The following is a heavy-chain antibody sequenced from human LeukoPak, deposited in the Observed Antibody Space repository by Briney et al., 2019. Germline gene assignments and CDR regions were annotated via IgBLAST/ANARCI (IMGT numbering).Heavy chain of an antibody. D-gene: IGHD3-22*01. CDR2: ISSSVGST. V-gene: IGHV3-23*01. J-gene: IGHJ4*02. CDR1: GFTFSSYA. Sequence: GGSLRLSCAASGFTFSSYAMSWVRQAPGKGLGWVSAISSSVGSTYYADSVKGRFNISRDNSKNTLYLQMNSLRAEDTAVYYCAKDEQHKYYYNSSGYYGYDYWGQGTLVTVSS. CDR3: AKDEQHKYYYNSSGYYGYDY.